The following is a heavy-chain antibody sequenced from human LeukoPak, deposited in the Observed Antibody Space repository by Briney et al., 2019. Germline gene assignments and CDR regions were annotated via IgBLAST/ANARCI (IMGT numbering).Heavy chain of an antibody. J-gene: IGHJ6*02. CDR2: VYYSGTT. CDR1: GGSISSYY. V-gene: IGHV4-59*05. D-gene: IGHD4-17*01. Sequence: SETLSLTCTVSGGSISSYYWSWIRQPPGKGLEWIGSVYYSGTTYYNPSLKSRVTISVATSNNQFSLRLSSVTAADTAVYYCARSLYGDFPPFHYYGMDVWGQGTTVTVSS. CDR3: ARSLYGDFPPFHYYGMDV.